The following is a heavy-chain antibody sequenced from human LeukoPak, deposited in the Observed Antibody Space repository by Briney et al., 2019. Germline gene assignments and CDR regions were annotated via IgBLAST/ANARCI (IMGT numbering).Heavy chain of an antibody. CDR3: AKRTVTSGWYRDDY. J-gene: IGHJ4*02. CDR1: GGSISSDY. V-gene: IGHV4-59*01. Sequence: SETLSLTCTVSGGSISSDYWTWIRQPPGKGLDWIGYISYSGTTHYNPSLKSRVSISVDTSKNQFSLKMSSVTAADTAVYYCAKRTVTSGWYRDDYWGQGTLVTVSS. D-gene: IGHD6-19*01. CDR2: ISYSGTT.